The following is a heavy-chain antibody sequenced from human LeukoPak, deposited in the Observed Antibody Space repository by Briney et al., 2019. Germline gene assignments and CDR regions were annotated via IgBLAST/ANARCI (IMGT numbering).Heavy chain of an antibody. D-gene: IGHD5-24*01. CDR2: IYYSGST. J-gene: IGHJ4*02. Sequence: SETLSLTCTVSGGSISSSSYYWGWIRQPPGKGLEWIGSIYYSGSTYYNPSLKSRVTISVDTSKNQFSLKLSSVTAADTAVYYCAREEYRDGIDYWGQGTLVTVSS. V-gene: IGHV4-39*07. CDR3: AREEYRDGIDY. CDR1: GGSISSSSYY.